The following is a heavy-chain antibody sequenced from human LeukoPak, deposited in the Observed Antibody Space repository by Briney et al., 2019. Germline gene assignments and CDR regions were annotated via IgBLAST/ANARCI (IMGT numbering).Heavy chain of an antibody. CDR2: ISTTGFDT. J-gene: IGHJ6*03. D-gene: IGHD5-24*01. V-gene: IGHV3-23*01. Sequence: GGSLRLSCAASGLTFSTYAMSWVRQAPGKGLEWLSGISTTGFDTYYADSVQGRFTISRDNSGNILYLQMNSLRAEDTAVYYGARVRLEMATIVSYYYYMDVWGKGTTVTISS. CDR1: GLTFSTYA. CDR3: ARVRLEMATIVSYYYYMDV.